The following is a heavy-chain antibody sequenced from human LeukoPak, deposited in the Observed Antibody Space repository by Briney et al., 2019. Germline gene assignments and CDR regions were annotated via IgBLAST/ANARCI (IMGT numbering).Heavy chain of an antibody. Sequence: ASAKVSCKVSGYTLTELSMHWVRQAPGKGLEWMGRIIPILGIANYAQKFQGRVTITADKSTNTAYMEMRSLRSEDTAVYYCARVELGVGEQFWLDPWGQGTRVTVSS. V-gene: IGHV1-69*04. CDR1: GYTLTELS. CDR2: IIPILGIA. J-gene: IGHJ5*02. CDR3: ARVELGVGEQFWLDP. D-gene: IGHD3-16*01.